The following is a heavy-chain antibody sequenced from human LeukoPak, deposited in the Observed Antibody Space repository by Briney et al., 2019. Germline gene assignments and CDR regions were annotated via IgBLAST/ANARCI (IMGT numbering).Heavy chain of an antibody. CDR3: ATLSGDSHGYDY. CDR2: ILHDGSNK. J-gene: IGHJ4*02. V-gene: IGHV3-30*03. CDR1: GFAFSVYA. Sequence: GGSLRLSCAASGFAFSVYAMSWLRQPPGKGLEWVAVILHDGSNKQYADSVKGRFTISRDNSKNTLYLQINSLRAEGTAVYYCATLSGDSHGYDYWGLGTLVTVSS. D-gene: IGHD5-18*01.